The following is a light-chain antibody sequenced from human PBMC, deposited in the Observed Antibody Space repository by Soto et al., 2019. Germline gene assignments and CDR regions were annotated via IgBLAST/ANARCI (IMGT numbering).Light chain of an antibody. V-gene: IGKV3-20*01. CDR3: QQYVTSPWA. Sequence: EVVLTQSPGTLSLSQGERATLSCRASQSVSSSFLAWYQQKPGQAPRLLIYGASNRATGIPDRFSGSGSGTDFTLTISRLEPEDFAVYYCQQYVTSPWAFGQGTKVDIK. J-gene: IGKJ1*01. CDR1: QSVSSSF. CDR2: GAS.